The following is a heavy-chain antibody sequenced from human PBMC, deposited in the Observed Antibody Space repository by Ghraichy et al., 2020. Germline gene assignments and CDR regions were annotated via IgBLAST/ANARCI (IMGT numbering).Heavy chain of an antibody. D-gene: IGHD3-10*01. CDR3: GRRNPGVGGALDY. CDR1: GGSLRSEVYY. J-gene: IGHJ4*02. V-gene: IGHV4-39*01. CDR2: VYGGGGS. Sequence: SETLSLTCSVSGGSLRSEVYYWGWIRQPPGKGLEWIGSVYGGGGSYYNPSLTSRVTISLDTSQSQFSLTLNSVTAADTAVYYCGRRNPGVGGALDYWGQGILVTVSS.